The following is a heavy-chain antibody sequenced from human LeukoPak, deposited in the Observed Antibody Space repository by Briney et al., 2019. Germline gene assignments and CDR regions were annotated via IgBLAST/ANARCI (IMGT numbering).Heavy chain of an antibody. CDR3: AKKGYYDGSGYYMYYFDH. D-gene: IGHD3-22*01. Sequence: GGSLRLSCAASGFTFSIYAMSWVRQAPGKWLEWVSAISGSGGTAYYADSVKGRFTISRDNSKNTLYLQMNSLRAEDTAVYYCAKKGYYDGSGYYMYYFDHWGQGTLVTVSS. CDR1: GFTFSIYA. CDR2: ISGSGGTA. J-gene: IGHJ4*02. V-gene: IGHV3-23*01.